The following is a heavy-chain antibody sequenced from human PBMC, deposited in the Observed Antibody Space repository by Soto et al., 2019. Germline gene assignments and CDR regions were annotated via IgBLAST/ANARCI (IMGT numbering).Heavy chain of an antibody. CDR1: GFTFSSYR. V-gene: IGHV3-74*01. D-gene: IGHD3-3*01. Sequence: GGFPRLSCAASGFTFSSYRMHWVRQAPGKGLVWVSRINSDGSRTSYSDSGKGRFTISRDNAKNTLYLQMNSLRAEDTAVYYCARMDYDFWSGYLNWFDPWGHGTLVTVSS. CDR3: ARMDYDFWSGYLNWFDP. CDR2: INSDGSRT. J-gene: IGHJ5*02.